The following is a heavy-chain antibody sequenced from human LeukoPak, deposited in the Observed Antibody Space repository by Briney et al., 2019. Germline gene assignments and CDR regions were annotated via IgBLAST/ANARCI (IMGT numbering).Heavy chain of an antibody. CDR1: GFTFNSYG. J-gene: IGHJ4*02. CDR2: IWYDGSNK. D-gene: IGHD3-9*01. V-gene: IGHV3-33*01. Sequence: PGGSLRLSCAASGFTFNSYGMHWVRQAPGKGLEWVAVIWYDGSNKYYADSVKGRFTISRDNSKNTLYLQMSSLRAEDTAVYYCASLTAYYKAFDYWGQGTLVTVSS. CDR3: ASLTAYYKAFDY.